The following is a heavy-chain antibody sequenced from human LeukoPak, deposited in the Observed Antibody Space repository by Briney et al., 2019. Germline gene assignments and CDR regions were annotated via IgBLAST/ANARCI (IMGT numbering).Heavy chain of an antibody. Sequence: ASVKVSCKASGYTFTSYGISWVRQAPGQGLEWMGWISAYNGNTNYAQKLQGRVTMTTDTSTSTAYMELRSLRSEDTAVYYCASRSPGYSSSWYDLMAYWGQGTLVTVSS. D-gene: IGHD6-13*01. CDR2: ISAYNGNT. V-gene: IGHV1-18*01. CDR3: ASRSPGYSSSWYDLMAY. J-gene: IGHJ4*02. CDR1: GYTFTSYG.